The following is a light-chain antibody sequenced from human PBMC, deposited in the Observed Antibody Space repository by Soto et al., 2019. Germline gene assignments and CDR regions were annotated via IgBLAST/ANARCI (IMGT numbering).Light chain of an antibody. J-gene: IGLJ2*01. V-gene: IGLV2-14*01. Sequence: QSALTQPASVSGSPGQSITISCTGTSSDVGGYKYVSWYQQRPGKAPQLIIYEATDRPSGVSNRFSGSKSSNTASLTISGLQDEDEADYYCSSYTSSSTFVFGGGTKLTVL. CDR3: SSYTSSSTFV. CDR1: SSDVGGYKY. CDR2: EAT.